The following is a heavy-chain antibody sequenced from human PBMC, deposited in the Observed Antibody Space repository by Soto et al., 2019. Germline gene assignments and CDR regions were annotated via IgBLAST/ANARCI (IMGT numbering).Heavy chain of an antibody. Sequence: SETLSLTCTVSGGSISSYYWSWIRQPAGKGLEWIGRIYTSGSTNYNPSLKSRVTMSVDTSKNQYSLKLSSVTAADTAVYYCARERGPTQLVLRVRWWWFDPWGQGTLVTVSS. CDR2: IYTSGST. CDR1: GGSISSYY. J-gene: IGHJ5*02. CDR3: ARERGPTQLVLRVRWWWFDP. V-gene: IGHV4-4*07. D-gene: IGHD6-6*01.